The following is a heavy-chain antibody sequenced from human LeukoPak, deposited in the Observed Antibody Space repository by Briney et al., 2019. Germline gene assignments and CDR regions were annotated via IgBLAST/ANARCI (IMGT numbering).Heavy chain of an antibody. Sequence: PGGSLRLSCEASGFTLSGYWMHWVRQAPGKGLVWVSRIMSDGSMTNYADSVRGRFTISRDNAKNTLYLPMNSLRAEDTAVYYCVRQFSGSWFAPWGQGTLVTVSS. CDR2: IMSDGSMT. D-gene: IGHD3-10*01. CDR1: GFTLSGYW. J-gene: IGHJ5*02. CDR3: VRQFSGSWFAP. V-gene: IGHV3-74*01.